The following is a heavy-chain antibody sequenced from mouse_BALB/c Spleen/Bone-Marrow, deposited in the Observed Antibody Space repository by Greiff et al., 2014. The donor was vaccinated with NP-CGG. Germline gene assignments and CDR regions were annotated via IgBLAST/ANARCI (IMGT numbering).Heavy chain of an antibody. J-gene: IGHJ2*01. CDR2: IRNKANGYTT. V-gene: IGHV7-3*02. CDR3: ARDKGRVFFDY. CDR1: GFTFTDYY. Sequence: EVHLVEPGGGLVQPGVSLRLSCATSGFTFTDYYMNWVRQPPGKALEWLGFIRNKANGYTTEYSASVKGRFTISRDNSQNILYLQMNTLRAEDSATYYCARDKGRVFFDYWGQGTTLTVSS.